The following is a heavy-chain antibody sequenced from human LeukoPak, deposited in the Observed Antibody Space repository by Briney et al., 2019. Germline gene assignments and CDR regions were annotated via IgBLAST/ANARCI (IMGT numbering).Heavy chain of an antibody. CDR3: AGVGDNWFDP. Sequence: SETLSLTCTVSAYSISSGYYWGWIRQPPGKGLEWIGSIYYSGSTNYNPSLKSRVTISVDTSKNQFSLKLSSVTAADTAVYYCAGVGDNWFDPWGLGTLVTVSS. V-gene: IGHV4-38-2*02. CDR2: IYYSGST. J-gene: IGHJ5*02. CDR1: AYSISSGYY.